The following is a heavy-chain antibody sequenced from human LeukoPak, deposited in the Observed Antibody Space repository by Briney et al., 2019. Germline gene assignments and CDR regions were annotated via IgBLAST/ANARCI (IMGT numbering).Heavy chain of an antibody. Sequence: SETLSLTCAVYGGSFSGYYWSWLRQPPGKGLEWFGEINHSGSTNYNPSLKSRVTISVDTSKNHLSLKLSSVTAADTAVYYCAGDDYVWGSYRRLDYWGQGTLVTVSS. CDR1: GGSFSGYY. D-gene: IGHD3-16*02. V-gene: IGHV4-34*01. J-gene: IGHJ4*02. CDR2: INHSGST. CDR3: AGDDYVWGSYRRLDY.